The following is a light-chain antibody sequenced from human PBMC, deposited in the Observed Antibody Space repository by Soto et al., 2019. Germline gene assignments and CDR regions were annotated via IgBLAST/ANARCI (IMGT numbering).Light chain of an antibody. CDR3: QQYNNWPLT. V-gene: IGKV3-15*01. CDR1: QSVSSN. J-gene: IGKJ4*01. Sequence: EIVMTQSPATLSVSPGERATLSCRASQSVSSNLAWYQQKLGQAPRLLIYGASTSATGIPARFSGSGSGTEFTLTISSLQSEDVAVYYCQQYNNWPLTFGGGTKVEIK. CDR2: GAS.